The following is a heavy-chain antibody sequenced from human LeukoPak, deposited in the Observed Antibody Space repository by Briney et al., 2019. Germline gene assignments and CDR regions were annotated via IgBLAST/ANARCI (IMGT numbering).Heavy chain of an antibody. D-gene: IGHD4-17*01. CDR2: IHYSGTT. CDR3: ARHIGDYNLFDY. V-gene: IGHV4-59*08. CDR1: GGSFSGYY. Sequence: SETLSLTCAVYGGSFSGYYWSWIRQPPGKGLEYIGYIHYSGTTHYNPSLRSRVTISVDTSKNQFSLKLSSVTAADTAVYYCARHIGDYNLFDYWGQGTLVTVSS. J-gene: IGHJ4*02.